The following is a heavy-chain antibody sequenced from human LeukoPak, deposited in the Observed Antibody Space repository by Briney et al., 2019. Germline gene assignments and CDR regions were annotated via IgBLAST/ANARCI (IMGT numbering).Heavy chain of an antibody. J-gene: IGHJ4*02. CDR1: GFTFSSYN. CDR3: ARYYDGSGSPLDY. Sequence: GGSLRLSCAASGFTFSSYNMNWVRQAPGKGLEWVPYISSSGRYIYYADSVKGRFTISRDNAKNSLDLQMNGLRAEDTAVYYCARYYDGSGSPLDYWGQGTLVTVSP. V-gene: IGHV3-21*01. D-gene: IGHD3-10*01. CDR2: ISSSGRYI.